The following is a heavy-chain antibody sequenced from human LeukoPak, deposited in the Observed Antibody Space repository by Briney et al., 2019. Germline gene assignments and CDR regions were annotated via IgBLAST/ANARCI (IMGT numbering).Heavy chain of an antibody. J-gene: IGHJ5*02. D-gene: IGHD6-19*01. CDR3: ARARYSSGRNWFDP. V-gene: IGHV4-59*01. Sequence: PSETLSLTCTVSGGSISGYYWSWIRQPPGKGLEWIGHIYYSGSTNYNPSLKSRVTISVDTSKNQFSLKLSSVTAADTAVYYCARARYSSGRNWFDPWGQGTLVTVSS. CDR2: IYYSGST. CDR1: GGSISGYY.